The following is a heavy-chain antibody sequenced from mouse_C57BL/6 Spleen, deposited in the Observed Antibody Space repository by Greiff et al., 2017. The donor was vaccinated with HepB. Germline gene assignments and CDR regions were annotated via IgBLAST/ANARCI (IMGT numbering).Heavy chain of an antibody. CDR1: GYTFTSYW. J-gene: IGHJ2*01. CDR3: ARSVEGPFDY. Sequence: QVQLQQPGAELVKPGASVKLSCKASGYTFTSYWMQWVKQRPGQGLEWIGEIDPSDSYTNYNQKFKGKATLTVDTSSSTAYMQLSSLTSEDSAVYYCARSVEGPFDYWGQGTTLTVSS. CDR2: IDPSDSYT. V-gene: IGHV1-50*01.